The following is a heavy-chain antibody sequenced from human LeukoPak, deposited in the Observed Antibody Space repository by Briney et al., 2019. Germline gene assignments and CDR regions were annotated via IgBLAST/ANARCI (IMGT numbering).Heavy chain of an antibody. V-gene: IGHV1-24*01. CDR1: GYTLTELS. CDR3: ATVGLAPASLHGDYRGVYYYYYMDV. J-gene: IGHJ6*03. D-gene: IGHD4-17*01. Sequence: ASVKVSCKVSGYTLTELSMHWVRQAPGKGLEWMGGFDPEDGETIYAQKFQGRVTMTEDTSTDTAYMELSSLRSEDTAVYYCATVGLAPASLHGDYRGVYYYYYMDVWGKGTTVTISS. CDR2: FDPEDGET.